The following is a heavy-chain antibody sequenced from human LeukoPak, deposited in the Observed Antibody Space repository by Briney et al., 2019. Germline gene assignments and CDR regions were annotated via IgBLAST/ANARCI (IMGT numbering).Heavy chain of an antibody. CDR2: ISWNSGIT. D-gene: IGHD1-26*01. CDR3: AKDMLSWDGSPLDY. J-gene: IGHJ4*02. CDR1: GFTFDDYA. V-gene: IGHV3-9*01. Sequence: GRSLRLSCAASGFTFDDYAMHWVRQAPGKGLEWVPSISWNSGITGYADSVKGRFTISRDNAKKSLYLQMNSLRAEDTALYYCAKDMLSWDGSPLDYWGQGTLVTVSS.